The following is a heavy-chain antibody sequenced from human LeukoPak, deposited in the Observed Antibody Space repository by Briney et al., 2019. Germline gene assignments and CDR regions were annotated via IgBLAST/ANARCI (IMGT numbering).Heavy chain of an antibody. D-gene: IGHD6-19*01. V-gene: IGHV1-18*01. CDR2: ISAYNGNT. Sequence: ASVKVSCKASGYTFTSYGISWVRQAPGQGLEWMGWISAYNGNTNYAQKLQGRVTMTTDTSTSTAYMELRSVRSDDTAVYYCAREKDIAVAGTLGYWGQGTLVTVSS. CDR3: AREKDIAVAGTLGY. CDR1: GYTFTSYG. J-gene: IGHJ4*02.